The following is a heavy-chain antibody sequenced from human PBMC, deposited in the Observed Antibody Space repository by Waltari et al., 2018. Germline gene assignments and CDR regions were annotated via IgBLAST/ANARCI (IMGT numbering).Heavy chain of an antibody. CDR1: GGSFSGYY. D-gene: IGHD3-10*01. J-gene: IGHJ4*02. CDR2: INHSGST. Sequence: QVQLQQWGAGLLKPSETLSLTCAVYGGSFSGYYWRWIRQPPGKGLEWIGEINHSGSTNYNPSLKSRVTISVDTSKNQFSLKLSSVTAADTAVYYCARGNTMVRGVPFDYWGQGTLVTVSS. V-gene: IGHV4-34*01. CDR3: ARGNTMVRGVPFDY.